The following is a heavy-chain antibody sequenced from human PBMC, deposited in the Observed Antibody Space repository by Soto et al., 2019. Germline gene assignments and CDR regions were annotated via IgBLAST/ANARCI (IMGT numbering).Heavy chain of an antibody. CDR1: GYTFTNYY. CDR2: INPSGGST. Sequence: QVQLVQSGAEVKKSGASVKVSCKASGYTFTNYYMHWVRQAPGQGLEWMGIINPSGGSTRFAQKFQGRVTLTRDTSTNTVYKEVSSLRSDDTAVYYCARDRCDTTSCYECDYWGQGTLVTVSS. V-gene: IGHV1-46*01. CDR3: ARDRCDTTSCYECDY. D-gene: IGHD2-2*01. J-gene: IGHJ4*02.